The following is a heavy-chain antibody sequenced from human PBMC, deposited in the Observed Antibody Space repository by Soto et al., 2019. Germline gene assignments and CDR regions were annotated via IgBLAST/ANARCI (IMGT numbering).Heavy chain of an antibody. V-gene: IGHV3-15*01. D-gene: IGHD6-6*01. J-gene: IGHJ4*02. CDR3: TTEYSSSAGSGDY. CDR1: GFTFSNAW. CDR2: IKSKTDGGTT. Sequence: EVQLVESGGGLVKPGGSLRLSCAASGFTFSNAWMSWVRQAPGKGLEWVGRIKSKTDGGTTDYAAPVKCRFTISRDESKNTLYLQMNSLKTEDTAVYYCTTEYSSSAGSGDYWGQGTLVTVSS.